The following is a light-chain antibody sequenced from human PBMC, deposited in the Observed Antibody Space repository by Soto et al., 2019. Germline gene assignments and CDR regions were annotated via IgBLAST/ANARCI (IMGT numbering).Light chain of an antibody. V-gene: IGKV3-20*01. CDR2: GAS. Sequence: EIELTQSPGTLSLSPGERATLSCRAIQSVSSSYLAWYQQKPGQAPRLLIYGASSRATGIPDRFSGSGSGTDFTLTISRLEPEDFAVYYCQQYGSSPLFTFGPGTKVDI. J-gene: IGKJ3*01. CDR3: QQYGSSPLFT. CDR1: QSVSSSY.